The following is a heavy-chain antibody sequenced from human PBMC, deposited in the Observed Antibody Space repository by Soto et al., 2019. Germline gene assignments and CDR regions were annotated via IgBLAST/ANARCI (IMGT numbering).Heavy chain of an antibody. CDR3: ATTYYCSSTSCYVRHREDY. V-gene: IGHV3-21*01. Sequence: EVQLVESGGGLVKPGGSLRLSCAASGFTFSSYSMNWVRQAPGKGLEWVSSISSSSSYIYYADSVKGRFTISRDNAKNSRDLQMNSLRAEDTAVYYCATTYYCSSTSCYVRHREDYWGQGTLVTVSS. D-gene: IGHD2-2*01. CDR2: ISSSSSYI. CDR1: GFTFSSYS. J-gene: IGHJ4*02.